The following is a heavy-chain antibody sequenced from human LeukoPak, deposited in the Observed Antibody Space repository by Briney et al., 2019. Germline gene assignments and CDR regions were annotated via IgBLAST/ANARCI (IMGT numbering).Heavy chain of an antibody. CDR2: VTGPGDTT. D-gene: IGHD3-16*01. CDR3: AKGAEIDL. V-gene: IGHV3-23*01. J-gene: IGHJ5*02. CDR1: GFTFTNYA. Sequence: GGSLRLSCATSGFTFTNYAMNWVRQAPGKGLGWVSAVTGPGDTTYYADSVKGRFFMSREDSKTTVYLQMNSLRAEDTAIYYCAKGAEIDLWGQGTLVTVSS.